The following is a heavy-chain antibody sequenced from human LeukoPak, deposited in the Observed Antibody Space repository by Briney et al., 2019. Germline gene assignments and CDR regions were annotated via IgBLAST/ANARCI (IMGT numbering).Heavy chain of an antibody. V-gene: IGHV3-7*01. Sequence: PGGSLRLSCAASGFTFSSYWMSWVRQAPGKGLEWVANIKQDGSEKYYVDSVKGRFTISRDNSKNTLYLQMNSLRAEDTAVYYCAKENGYNPPYYFDYWGQGTLVTVSS. J-gene: IGHJ4*02. CDR2: IKQDGSEK. D-gene: IGHD5-24*01. CDR3: AKENGYNPPYYFDY. CDR1: GFTFSSYW.